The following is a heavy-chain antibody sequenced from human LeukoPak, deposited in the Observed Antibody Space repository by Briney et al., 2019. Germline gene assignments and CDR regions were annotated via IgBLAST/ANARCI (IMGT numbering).Heavy chain of an antibody. D-gene: IGHD2-8*02. Sequence: GGSLRLSCAASGVTLSTYGMRWVRQAPRKGLEWVALIWFVGSKRYYGDSLKGRCTVSRDNSKNTLYLQVDSLRAEDTAVYYCARCTGGSCVFDYWGQGTLVTVS. CDR2: IWFVGSKR. CDR1: GVTLSTYG. CDR3: ARCTGGSCVFDY. J-gene: IGHJ4*02. V-gene: IGHV3-33*01.